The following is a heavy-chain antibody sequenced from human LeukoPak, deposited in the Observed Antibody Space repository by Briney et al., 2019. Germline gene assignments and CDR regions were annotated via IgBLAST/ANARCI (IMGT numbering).Heavy chain of an antibody. CDR3: ARDGCSSTSCYADY. Sequence: KPGGSLRLSCAASGFTFRNYYMSWIRQAPGKGLEWVSYISSSGDTIYYADSVKGRFTISRDNAKNSLYLQMNSLRAEDTAVYYCARDGCSSTSCYADYWGQGTLVTVSS. CDR2: ISSSGDTI. D-gene: IGHD2-2*01. CDR1: GFTFRNYY. V-gene: IGHV3-11*04. J-gene: IGHJ4*02.